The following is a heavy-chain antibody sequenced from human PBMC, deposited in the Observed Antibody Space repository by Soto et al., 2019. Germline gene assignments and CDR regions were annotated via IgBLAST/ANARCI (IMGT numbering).Heavy chain of an antibody. CDR3: ACEYRDY. Sequence: EVQVVESGGGLVQPGGSLRLSCAVSGFDFSDHHMDWVRQAPGKGLEWVGRSRKKADSYTPEYAASVKGGFTISRDASKNSLYPQVSNLKTAATRVYCCACEYRDYSGQGTPFTGSS. J-gene: IGHJ4*02. D-gene: IGHD6-6*01. CDR1: GFDFSDHH. CDR2: SRKKADSYTP. V-gene: IGHV3-72*01.